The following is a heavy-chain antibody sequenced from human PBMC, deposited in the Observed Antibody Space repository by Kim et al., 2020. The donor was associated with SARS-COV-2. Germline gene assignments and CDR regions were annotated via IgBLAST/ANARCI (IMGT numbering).Heavy chain of an antibody. J-gene: IGHJ6*02. D-gene: IGHD3-16*01. V-gene: IGHV3-21*01. CDR2: ISGRSDRT. CDR3: VRDDGCLEGICYYYYGMDV. Sequence: GGSLRLSCAASGFTFSRYSMNWVRQAPGKGLEWVAYISGRSDRTFYADSVKGRFTISRDDAKNLLSLQMDSLGADDTAVYYCVRDDGCLEGICYYYYGMDVWGQGPTVTVSS. CDR1: GFTFSRYS.